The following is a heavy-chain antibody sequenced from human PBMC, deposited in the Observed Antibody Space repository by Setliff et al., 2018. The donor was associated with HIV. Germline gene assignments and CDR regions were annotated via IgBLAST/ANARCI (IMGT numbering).Heavy chain of an antibody. CDR1: GFTFSDYD. V-gene: IGHV3-13*01. CDR3: AREIRTVYTGGHYFYGIDV. D-gene: IGHD3-16*01. CDR2: IGTGGDT. Sequence: GGSLRLSCEASGFTFSDYDFHWVRQAAGKGLEWVSAIGTGGDTYYVDSVKGRFTISRENARNSLYLQMNSLRVGDTAVYYCAREIRTVYTGGHYFYGIDVWGQGTAVTVS. J-gene: IGHJ6*02.